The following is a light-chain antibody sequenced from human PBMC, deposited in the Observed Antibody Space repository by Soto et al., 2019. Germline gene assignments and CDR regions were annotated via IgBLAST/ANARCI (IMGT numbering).Light chain of an antibody. J-gene: IGKJ1*01. CDR1: QSVTRNY. CDR3: QQYGSSPKA. Sequence: EIVLTQSPGTLSLSPGERATISCRASQSVTRNYLAWYQQKPGQAPRLLIYAASSRATAIPDRFSGSGSGTDFTLTISRREPEDFAVYYCQQYGSSPKAFGQGTKLEIK. CDR2: AAS. V-gene: IGKV3-20*01.